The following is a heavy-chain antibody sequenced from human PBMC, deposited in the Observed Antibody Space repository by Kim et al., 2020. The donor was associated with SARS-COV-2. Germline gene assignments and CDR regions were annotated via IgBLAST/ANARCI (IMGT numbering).Heavy chain of an antibody. CDR3: ARDYGDYAVPYFDY. D-gene: IGHD4-17*01. CDR2: IYYSGST. J-gene: IGHJ4*02. Sequence: SETLSLTCTVSGGSVSSGSYYWSWIRQPPGKGLEWIGYIYYSGSTNYNPTLKSPVTISVDTSKNQFSLKLSSVTAADTTVYYCARDYGDYAVPYFDYWGQGTLVTVSS. CDR1: GGSVSSGSYY. V-gene: IGHV4-61*01.